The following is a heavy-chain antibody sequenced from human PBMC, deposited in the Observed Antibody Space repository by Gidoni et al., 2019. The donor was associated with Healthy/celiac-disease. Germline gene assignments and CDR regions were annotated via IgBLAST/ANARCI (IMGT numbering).Heavy chain of an antibody. CDR1: GYTFTGYY. CDR3: ARDVTYGSGSWNWFDP. Sequence: QVQLVQSGAEVKNPGASVKVSCKASGYTFTGYYMHWVRQAPGQGLEWMGWINPNSGGTNYAQKFQGRVTMTRDTSISTAYMELSRLRSDDTAVYYCARDVTYGSGSWNWFDPWGQGTLVTVSS. D-gene: IGHD3-10*01. CDR2: INPNSGGT. V-gene: IGHV1-2*02. J-gene: IGHJ5*02.